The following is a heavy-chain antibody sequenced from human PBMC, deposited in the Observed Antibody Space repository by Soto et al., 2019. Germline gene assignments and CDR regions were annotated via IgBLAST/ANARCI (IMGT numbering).Heavy chain of an antibody. CDR3: AREDPGSSSGPY. CDR1: GGTFSSYA. J-gene: IGHJ4*02. D-gene: IGHD6-13*01. Sequence: QVQLVQSGAEVKKPGSSVKVSCKASGGTFSSYAISWVRQAPGQGLEWMGGIIPIFGTANYAQKVQGRVTIXAXVSTSTAYLELSRLRSEDTAVYYCAREDPGSSSGPYWGQGTLVTVSS. CDR2: IIPIFGTA. V-gene: IGHV1-69*12.